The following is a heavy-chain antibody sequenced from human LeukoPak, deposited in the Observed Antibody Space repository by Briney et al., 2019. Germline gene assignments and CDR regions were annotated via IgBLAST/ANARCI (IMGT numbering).Heavy chain of an antibody. D-gene: IGHD5-12*01. V-gene: IGHV1-2*02. CDR3: ARSRPWLIWFDP. CDR2: IDPDSGGT. Sequence: ASVKVSCKASGYTFTGYNMSWVRQAPGQGLEWMGWIDPDSGGTKYAQKFQGRVTMTRDTSINTAYMELSSLRSDDTAVYYCARSRPWLIWFDPWGQGTLVTVSS. J-gene: IGHJ5*02. CDR1: GYTFTGYN.